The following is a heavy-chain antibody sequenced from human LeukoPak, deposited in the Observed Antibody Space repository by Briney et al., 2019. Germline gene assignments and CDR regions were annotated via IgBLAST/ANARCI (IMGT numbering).Heavy chain of an antibody. J-gene: IGHJ4*02. V-gene: IGHV4-34*01. CDR2: INHSGST. CDR1: GGSFSGYY. CDR3: ARGGYYYDSGGYSY. Sequence: SETLSLTCAVCGGSFSGYYWSWIRQPPGKGLEWIGEINHSGSTNYNPSLRSRVTISVDTSKNQFSLKLSSVTAADTAVNYCARGGYYYDSGGYSYWGQGTLVTVSS. D-gene: IGHD3-22*01.